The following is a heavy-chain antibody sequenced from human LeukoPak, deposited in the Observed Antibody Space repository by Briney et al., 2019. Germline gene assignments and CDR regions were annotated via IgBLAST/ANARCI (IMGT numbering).Heavy chain of an antibody. J-gene: IGHJ4*02. CDR1: GFTFSSYA. CDR2: ISGSGGST. D-gene: IGHD2-2*01. Sequence: GGSLRLSCAASGFTFSSYAMSWVRQAPGKGLEWVSAISGSGGSTYYADSVKGRFTISRDNSKNTLYLQMNSLRAEDTAVYYCAKADGCSSTSCYGPLDYWGQGTLVTVSS. CDR3: AKADGCSSTSCYGPLDY. V-gene: IGHV3-23*01.